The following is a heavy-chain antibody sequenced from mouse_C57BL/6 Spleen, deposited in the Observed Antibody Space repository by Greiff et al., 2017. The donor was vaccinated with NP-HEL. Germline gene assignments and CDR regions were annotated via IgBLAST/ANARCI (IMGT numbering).Heavy chain of an antibody. CDR3: ARLLHGSVYAMDY. J-gene: IGHJ4*01. CDR1: GFTFTDYY. CDR2: IRNKANGYTT. Sequence: EVKLVESGGGLVQPGGSLSLSCAASGFTFTDYYMSWVRQPPGKALEWLGFIRNKANGYTTEYSASVKGRFTISRDNSQSILYLQMNALRAEDSATYYCARLLHGSVYAMDYWGQGTSVTVSS. V-gene: IGHV7-3*01. D-gene: IGHD1-1*01.